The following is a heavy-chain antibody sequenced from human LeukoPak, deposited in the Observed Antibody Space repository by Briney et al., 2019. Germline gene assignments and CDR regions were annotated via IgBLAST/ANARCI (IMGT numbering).Heavy chain of an antibody. J-gene: IGHJ6*04. CDR2: ISSSGSTI. CDR3: ASELLWCGESIMDV. V-gene: IGHV3-48*03. D-gene: IGHD3-10*01. Sequence: GGSLRLSCAASGFTFSSYEMNWVRQAPGKGLEWVSYISSSGSTIYYADSVKGRFTISRDNAKNSLYLQMNSLRAEDTAVYYCASELLWCGESIMDVWGKGTTVTVSS. CDR1: GFTFSSYE.